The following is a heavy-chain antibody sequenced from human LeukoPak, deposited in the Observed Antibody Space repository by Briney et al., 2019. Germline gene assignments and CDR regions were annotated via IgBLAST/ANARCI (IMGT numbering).Heavy chain of an antibody. CDR3: ARDLAGSGWSPGFDY. J-gene: IGHJ4*02. V-gene: IGHV1-46*01. CDR2: INPSGGST. D-gene: IGHD6-19*01. CDR1: GYTFTSYY. Sequence: ASVKVSCKASGYTFTSYYMHWVRQAPGQGLEWMGIINPSGGSTSYAQKFQGRVTMTTDTSTSTAYMELRSLRSDDTAVYYCARDLAGSGWSPGFDYWGQGTLVTVSS.